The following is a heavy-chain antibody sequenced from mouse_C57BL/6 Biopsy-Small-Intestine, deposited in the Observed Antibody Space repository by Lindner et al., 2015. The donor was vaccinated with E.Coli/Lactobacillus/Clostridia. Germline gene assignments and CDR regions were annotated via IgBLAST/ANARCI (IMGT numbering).Heavy chain of an antibody. CDR2: ISSGSSTI. D-gene: IGHD2-3*01. CDR1: GFTFSDYG. V-gene: IGHV5-17*01. CDR3: ARWLLLYYAMDY. Sequence: VQLQESGGGLVMPGGSLKLSCAASGFTFSDYGMHWVRQAPEKGLEWVAYISSGSSTIYYADTVKGRFTISRDNAKNTLFLQMTSLRSEDTAMYYCARWLLLYYAMDYWGQGTSVTVSS. J-gene: IGHJ4*01.